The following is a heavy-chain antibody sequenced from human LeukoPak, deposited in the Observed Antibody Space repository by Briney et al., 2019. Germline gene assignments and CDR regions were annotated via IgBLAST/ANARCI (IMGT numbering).Heavy chain of an antibody. D-gene: IGHD5-18*01. CDR1: GGSFSGYY. Sequence: SETLSLTCAVYGGSFSGYYWSWIRQPPGKGLEWIGEINHSGSTNYNPSLKSRVTISVDTSKNQFSLKLSSVTAADTAVYYCARGFDTAMPDYWGQGTLVTVSS. CDR3: ARGFDTAMPDY. V-gene: IGHV4-34*01. J-gene: IGHJ4*02. CDR2: INHSGST.